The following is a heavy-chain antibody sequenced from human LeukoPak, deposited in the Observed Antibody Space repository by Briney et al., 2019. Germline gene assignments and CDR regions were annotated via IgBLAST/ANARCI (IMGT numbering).Heavy chain of an antibody. CDR2: IYYSGST. V-gene: IGHV4-59*01. J-gene: IGHJ6*03. D-gene: IGHD2-8*01. Sequence: SETLSLTCTVSGGSISSYYWSWIRQPPGKGLEWIGYIYYSGSTNYNPSLKSRVTISVDTSKNQFSLQLSSVTAADTAVYYCARMGVYYYYYYMDVWGEGTTVTVSS. CDR1: GGSISSYY. CDR3: ARMGVYYYYYYMDV.